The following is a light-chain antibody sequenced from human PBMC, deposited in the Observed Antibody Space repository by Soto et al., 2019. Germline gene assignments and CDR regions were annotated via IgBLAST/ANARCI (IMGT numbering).Light chain of an antibody. CDR2: DAS. V-gene: IGKV1-5*01. J-gene: IGKJ1*01. CDR1: QNIRAF. Sequence: DIKVTQSPSSLSAYVGDRVTIACRASQNIRAFLNWYQQKPGKAPKVLIFDASSLKTGVPSRFSGSGSGTEFTLTISNLQPDDFATYYCQQYDSYSSGPFGQGTKVDIK. CDR3: QQYDSYSSGP.